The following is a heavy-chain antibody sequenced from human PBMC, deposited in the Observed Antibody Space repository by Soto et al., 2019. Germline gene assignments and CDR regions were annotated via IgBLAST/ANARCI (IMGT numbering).Heavy chain of an antibody. V-gene: IGHV5-51*01. J-gene: IGHJ6*02. CDR2: NHTDDSDN. CDR3: ARHRSSTGSYFGMDV. Sequence: GESQNTSCKCSNYTFTNYLINLVRPMPRKGVEMIGVNHTDDSDNRYRPSFQGQVTISADNSITTAYLQWRSLKASDTAVYYCARHRSSTGSYFGMDVWGQGTTVTVSS. CDR1: NYTFTNYL. D-gene: IGHD6-13*01.